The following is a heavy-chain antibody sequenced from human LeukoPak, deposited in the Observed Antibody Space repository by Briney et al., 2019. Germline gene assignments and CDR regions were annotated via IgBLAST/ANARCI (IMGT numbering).Heavy chain of an antibody. V-gene: IGHV4-30-4*01. D-gene: IGHD2-21*01. CDR1: GGSISSGDYY. CDR3: ARDVVRDYFDY. J-gene: IGHJ4*02. CDR2: IHHSGNT. Sequence: SQTLSLTSTVSGGSISSGDYYWSWIRQPPGKGLEWIGYIHHSGNTYYNPSLKSRVNISLDTSKNQFSLKLSSGTAADTAVYYCARDVVRDYFDYWGQGTPVTVSS.